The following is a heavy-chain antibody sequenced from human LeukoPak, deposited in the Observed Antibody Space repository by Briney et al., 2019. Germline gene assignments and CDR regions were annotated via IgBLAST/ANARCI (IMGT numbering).Heavy chain of an antibody. D-gene: IGHD4-17*01. CDR1: GFTFSSYA. CDR3: AKGLSVFTVTDFDY. Sequence: PGGSLRLSCAASGFTFSSYAMSWVRQAPGKGLEWVSAISGSGGSTYYADSVKGRFTISRDNSKDTLYLQMNSLRAEDTAVYYCAKGLSVFTVTDFDYWGQGTLVTVSS. V-gene: IGHV3-23*01. CDR2: ISGSGGST. J-gene: IGHJ4*02.